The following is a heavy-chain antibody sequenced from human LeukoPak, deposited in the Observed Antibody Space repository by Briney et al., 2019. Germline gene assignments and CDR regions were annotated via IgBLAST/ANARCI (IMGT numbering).Heavy chain of an antibody. CDR1: GFMFSTYG. CDR3: AKDRNHGFIGRYKGMDV. V-gene: IGHV3-30*18. D-gene: IGHD1-14*01. J-gene: IGHJ6*02. Sequence: GGSLRLSCAASGFMFSTYGMHWVRQAPGKGLEWVAVMSYDEKNESYADSVKGRFTISRDNSKNTLFLQMNSLRPEDTAVYYCAKDRNHGFIGRYKGMDVWGQGTTVTVS. CDR2: MSYDEKNE.